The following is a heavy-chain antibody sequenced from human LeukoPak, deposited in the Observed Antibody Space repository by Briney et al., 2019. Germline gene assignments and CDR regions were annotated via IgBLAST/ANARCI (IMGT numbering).Heavy chain of an antibody. D-gene: IGHD3-3*01. Sequence: SETLSLTCAVSGYSISSASFWGWIRQPPGKGLEWIGDIYHSGSPYYNPSLKSRVTISVDTSKNQFSLKLSSVTAADTAVYYCARPISSQGYFGVVIDWGQGTLVTVSS. CDR2: IYHSGSP. CDR3: ARPISSQGYFGVVID. CDR1: GYSISSASF. V-gene: IGHV4-38-2*01. J-gene: IGHJ4*02.